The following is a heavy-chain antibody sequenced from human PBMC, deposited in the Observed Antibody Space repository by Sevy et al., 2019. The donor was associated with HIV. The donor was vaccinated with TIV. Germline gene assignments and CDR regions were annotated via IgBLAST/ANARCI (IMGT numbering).Heavy chain of an antibody. D-gene: IGHD2-15*01. Sequence: SETLSLTCTVSGGSISSYYWSWIRQPPGKGLEWIGYIYYSGSTNYNPSLKSRVTISVDTSKNQFSLKLSSVTAADTAVYYSARVIRRYCSGGSCHSGFDYWGQGTLVTVSS. V-gene: IGHV4-59*01. CDR2: IYYSGST. CDR3: ARVIRRYCSGGSCHSGFDY. CDR1: GGSISSYY. J-gene: IGHJ4*02.